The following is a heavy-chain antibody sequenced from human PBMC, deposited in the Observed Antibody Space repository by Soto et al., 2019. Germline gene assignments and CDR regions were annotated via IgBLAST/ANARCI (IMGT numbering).Heavy chain of an antibody. V-gene: IGHV3-21*06. CDR1: GFTFSSYS. CDR3: ARGGQYDSRGYYHPFDY. D-gene: IGHD3-22*01. Sequence: PGGSLRLSCAVSGFTFSSYSMNWVRQAPGKGLEWVSSITKSGYISYADSMKGRFTISRDNAKNSLYLQMSSLRVEDTAVYYCARGGQYDSRGYYHPFDYWGQGALVTVSS. CDR2: ITKSGYI. J-gene: IGHJ4*02.